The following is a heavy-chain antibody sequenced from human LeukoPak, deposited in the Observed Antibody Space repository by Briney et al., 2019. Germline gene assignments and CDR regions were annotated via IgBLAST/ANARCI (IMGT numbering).Heavy chain of an antibody. V-gene: IGHV3-23*01. D-gene: IGHD5-18*01. J-gene: IGHJ5*02. Sequence: GGSLRLSCAASGFTFSSYAMSWVRQAPGKGLEWVSAISGSGGSTYYADSVKGRFTISRDNSKNTLYLQMNSLRAEDTAVYYCAKKEGYSYGPRGGWFDPWGQGTLVTVSS. CDR3: AKKEGYSYGPRGGWFDP. CDR1: GFTFSSYA. CDR2: ISGSGGST.